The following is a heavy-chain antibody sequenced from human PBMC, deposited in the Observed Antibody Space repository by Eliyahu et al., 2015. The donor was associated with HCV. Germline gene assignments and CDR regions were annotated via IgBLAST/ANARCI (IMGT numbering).Heavy chain of an antibody. V-gene: IGHV4-31*03. Sequence: QVQLQESGPGLVKPSQTLSLTCTVPGGSINSGGYYWSWIRQDPGKGLEWIGYIYYSGSTYYNPSLKSRVTISVDKSKNQFSLKLSSVTAADTAAYYCARVVITMIVVVIGNWFDPWGQGTLVTVSS. CDR3: ARVVITMIVVVIGNWFDP. CDR1: GGSINSGGYY. D-gene: IGHD3-22*01. J-gene: IGHJ5*02. CDR2: IYYSGST.